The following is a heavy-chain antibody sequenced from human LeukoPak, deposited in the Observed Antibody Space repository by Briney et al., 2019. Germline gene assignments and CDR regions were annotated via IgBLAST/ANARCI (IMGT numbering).Heavy chain of an antibody. V-gene: IGHV1-46*04. J-gene: IGHJ4*02. Sequence: ASVKVSCKASGYTFTSNYIRWVRQAPGQGRGWVGMIYPRDGSTSYAQTLQGRVTVTRDTSTSTVHMELSGLRSEDTAVYYCARDQEGFDYWGQGTLITVSS. CDR3: ARDQEGFDY. CDR2: IYPRDGST. CDR1: GYTFTSNY.